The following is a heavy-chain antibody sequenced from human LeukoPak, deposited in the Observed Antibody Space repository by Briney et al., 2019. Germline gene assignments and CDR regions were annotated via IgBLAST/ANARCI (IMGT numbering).Heavy chain of an antibody. Sequence: GASVKVSCKASGYTFTSYGINWVRQAPGQGLEWMGWINPNSGGTNYAQKFQGRVTMTRDTSISTAYMELSRLRSDDTAVYYCARDVLAGPVPGGHDALDIWGQGTMVTVSS. D-gene: IGHD2-15*01. CDR2: INPNSGGT. CDR1: GYTFTSYG. J-gene: IGHJ3*02. CDR3: ARDVLAGPVPGGHDALDI. V-gene: IGHV1-2*02.